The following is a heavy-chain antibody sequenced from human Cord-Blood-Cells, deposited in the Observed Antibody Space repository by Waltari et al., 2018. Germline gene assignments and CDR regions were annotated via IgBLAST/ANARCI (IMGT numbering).Heavy chain of an antibody. V-gene: IGHV5-51*03. Sequence: EVQLVQSGAEVKKPGESLKISCQGPRSSLTSSWTGWVRQMPGKGLEWMGIIYPGDSDTRYSPSFQGQVTISADKSISTAYLQWSSLKASDTAMYYCARRGHLFDYWGQGTLVTVSS. CDR1: RSSLTSSW. CDR3: ARRGHLFDY. D-gene: IGHD3-10*01. CDR2: IYPGDSDT. J-gene: IGHJ4*02.